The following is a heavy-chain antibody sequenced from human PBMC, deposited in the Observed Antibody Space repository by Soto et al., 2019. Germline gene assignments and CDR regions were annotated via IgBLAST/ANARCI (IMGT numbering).Heavy chain of an antibody. CDR2: IWSDGSNK. Sequence: QVQLVESGGGVVQPGRSLRLSCAASGFTFNRYGMHWVRQAPGKGLEWVALIWSDGSNKYYADSVKGRFTISRDNSKNSLYLQMNSLRAEDTAVYYCARDWSIARLFDLWGRGTLVTVSA. D-gene: IGHD6-13*01. CDR1: GFTFNRYG. CDR3: ARDWSIARLFDL. J-gene: IGHJ2*01. V-gene: IGHV3-33*01.